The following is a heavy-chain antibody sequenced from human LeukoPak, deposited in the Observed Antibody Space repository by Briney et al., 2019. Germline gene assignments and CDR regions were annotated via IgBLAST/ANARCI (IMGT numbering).Heavy chain of an antibody. V-gene: IGHV3-23*01. D-gene: IGHD6-19*01. Sequence: GGSLRLSCAASGFTLRTHAMSWVRQAPGKGLEWVSAISGSGGTTYYADSVKGRFTISRDNSKNTLYLQMNSLRADDTAVYYCAKGSDSSGPDWGQGTLLTVSS. CDR1: GFTLRTHA. CDR2: ISGSGGTT. CDR3: AKGSDSSGPD. J-gene: IGHJ4*02.